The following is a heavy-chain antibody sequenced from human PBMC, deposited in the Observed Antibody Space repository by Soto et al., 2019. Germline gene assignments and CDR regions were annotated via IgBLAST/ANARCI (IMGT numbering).Heavy chain of an antibody. J-gene: IGHJ4*02. V-gene: IGHV2-5*02. D-gene: IGHD5-12*01. CDR3: AHVSGGYDNFDY. CDR1: GFSHSTSGVG. Sequence: ITLKESGPTLVKPTQTLTLTCTFSGFSHSTSGVGVGWIRQPPGKALEWLALIYWDDDKRYSPSLKSRLTITKDTSKNQVVLTMTNMDPVDTATYYCAHVSGGYDNFDYWGQVTLVTVSS. CDR2: IYWDDDK.